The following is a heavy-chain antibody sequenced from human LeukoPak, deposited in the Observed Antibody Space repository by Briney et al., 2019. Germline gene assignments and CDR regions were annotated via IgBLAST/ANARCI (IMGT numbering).Heavy chain of an antibody. Sequence: GGSLRLSCAASGFTFSRYDMSWVRQAPGKGPEWVSSISGSGAKTYYADSVKGRFTISRDNSKNTLYLQMNNRRAEDTAVYYCTNGLCWGDYGGYWGPGTLVTVSS. J-gene: IGHJ4*02. CDR1: GFTFSRYD. CDR3: TNGLCWGDYGGY. V-gene: IGHV3-23*01. CDR2: ISGSGAKT. D-gene: IGHD4-23*01.